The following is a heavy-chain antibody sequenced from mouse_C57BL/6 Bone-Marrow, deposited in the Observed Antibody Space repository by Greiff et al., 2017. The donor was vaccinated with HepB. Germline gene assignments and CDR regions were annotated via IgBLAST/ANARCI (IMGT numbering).Heavy chain of an antibody. D-gene: IGHD2-4*01. V-gene: IGHV5-12*01. CDR1: GFTFSDYY. CDR3: ARQRQDYDWFAY. J-gene: IGHJ3*01. CDR2: ISNGGGST. Sequence: EVKLMESGGGLVQPGGSLKLSCAASGFTFSDYYMYWVRQTPEKRLEWVAYISNGGGSTYYPDTVKGRFTITRDNAKNTLYLQMSRLKSEDTAMYYCARQRQDYDWFAYWGQGTLVTVSA.